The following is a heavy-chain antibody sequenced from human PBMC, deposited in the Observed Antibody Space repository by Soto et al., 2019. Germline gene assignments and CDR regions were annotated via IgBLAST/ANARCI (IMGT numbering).Heavy chain of an antibody. Sequence: QVQLVQSGAEVKKPGASVKVSCKASGYTLTSYHISWVRQAPGQGLEWMGWISAYNDNTNSAQKLQRRVTMTTDTSTSTPYMARRSQRSHDTAVYYCARVSRHSDYSGHGTLVTVSS. CDR3: ARVSRHSDY. V-gene: IGHV1-18*01. CDR2: ISAYNDNT. CDR1: GYTLTSYH. D-gene: IGHD6-25*01. J-gene: IGHJ4*01.